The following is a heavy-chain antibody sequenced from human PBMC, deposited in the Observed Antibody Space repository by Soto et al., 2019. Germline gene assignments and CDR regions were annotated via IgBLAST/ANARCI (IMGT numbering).Heavy chain of an antibody. J-gene: IGHJ4*02. V-gene: IGHV3-73*01. D-gene: IGHD6-13*01. CDR1: GFTFSGSA. CDR2: IRSKANSYAT. CDR3: TRQLGNGVAAAGLN. Sequence: GGSLRLSCAASGFTFSGSAMHWVRQASGKGLEWVGRIRSKANSYATAYAASVKGRFTISRDDSKNTAYPQMNSLKTEDTAVYYCTRQLGNGVAAAGLNWGQGTLVTVSS.